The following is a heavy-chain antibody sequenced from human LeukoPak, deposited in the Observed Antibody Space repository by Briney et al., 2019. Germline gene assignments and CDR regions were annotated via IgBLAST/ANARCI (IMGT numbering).Heavy chain of an antibody. CDR3: ANEPLPWGTTVTTVVYY. Sequence: GGSLRLSCAASGFTFSNYAMRWVRQAPGKGLGWVSGISGSGDTTYYADSVKGRFTISRDNSKNTLHLQMNSLRAEDTAVYYCANEPLPWGTTVTTVVYYWGQGTLVTVSS. V-gene: IGHV3-23*01. CDR1: GFTFSNYA. CDR2: ISGSGDTT. D-gene: IGHD4-17*01. J-gene: IGHJ4*02.